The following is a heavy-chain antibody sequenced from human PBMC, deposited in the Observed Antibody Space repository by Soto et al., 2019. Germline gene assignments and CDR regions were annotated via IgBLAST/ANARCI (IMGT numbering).Heavy chain of an antibody. J-gene: IGHJ5*02. CDR1: GGSISSGDYY. V-gene: IGHV4-30-4*01. CDR3: AGSLMVVAATTAWFDP. D-gene: IGHD2-15*01. Sequence: SETLSLTCTASGGSISSGDYYWSWIRQPPGKGLEWIGYIYYSGSTYYNPSLKSRVTISVDTSKNQFSLKLSSVTAADTAVYYCAGSLMVVAATTAWFDPWGQGTLVTVSS. CDR2: IYYSGST.